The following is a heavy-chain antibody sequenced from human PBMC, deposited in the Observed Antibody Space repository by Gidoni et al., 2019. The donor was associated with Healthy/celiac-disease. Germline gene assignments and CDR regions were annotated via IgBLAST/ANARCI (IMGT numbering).Heavy chain of an antibody. CDR2: INHTGST. D-gene: IGHD6-19*01. CDR1: GGSFSGYY. J-gene: IGHJ5*02. Sequence: QVQLKQWGAGLLKPSETLTLTCAVYGGSFSGYYWNWIRQAPGKGLEWIGEINHTGSTNHNPSLKSRVIISVDTSKNQFSLKLSSVTAADTAVYYCARGGYSSDWHSTFGTWFDPWGQGTLVTVSS. CDR3: ARGGYSSDWHSTFGTWFDP. V-gene: IGHV4-34*01.